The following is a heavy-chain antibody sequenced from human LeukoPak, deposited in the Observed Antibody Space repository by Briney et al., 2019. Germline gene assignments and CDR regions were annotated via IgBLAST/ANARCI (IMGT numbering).Heavy chain of an antibody. CDR1: GFTFSSYW. D-gene: IGHD2-15*01. Sequence: GGSLRLSCAASGFTFSSYWMSWVPQAPGKGLEGVANIKQDGSEKYYVDSVKGRFTISRDNAKNSLYLQMNSLRAEDTAVYYCARESQYCSGGSCYSGAFDIWGQGTMVTVSS. V-gene: IGHV3-7*01. CDR3: ARESQYCSGGSCYSGAFDI. CDR2: IKQDGSEK. J-gene: IGHJ3*02.